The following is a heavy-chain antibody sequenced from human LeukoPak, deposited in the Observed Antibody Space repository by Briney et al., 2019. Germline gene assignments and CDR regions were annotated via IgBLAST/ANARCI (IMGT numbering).Heavy chain of an antibody. CDR3: ARNYYYASGSYYFPIDY. CDR1: GYTFTSYY. Sequence: VASVKVSCKASGYTFTSYYMHWVRQAPGQGLEWMGIINPSGGSTSYAQKFQGRVTVTRDTSTSTVYVELSSLRSEDTAVYYCARNYYYASGSYYFPIDYWGQGTLVTVSS. D-gene: IGHD3-10*01. V-gene: IGHV1-46*01. J-gene: IGHJ4*02. CDR2: INPSGGST.